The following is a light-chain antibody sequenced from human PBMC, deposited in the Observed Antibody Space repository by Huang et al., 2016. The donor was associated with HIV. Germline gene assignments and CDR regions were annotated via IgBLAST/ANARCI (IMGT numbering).Light chain of an antibody. Sequence: EIVMTQSPATLSVSPGERATLSCRASQSVSSNLAWYQQKPGQAPRLLIYGASTRATVIPAMFSGSGSGTEFTLTISSLQSEDFAVYYCQQYNKWPMYTFGQGTKLEIK. CDR3: QQYNKWPMYT. CDR2: GAS. J-gene: IGKJ2*01. CDR1: QSVSSN. V-gene: IGKV3-15*01.